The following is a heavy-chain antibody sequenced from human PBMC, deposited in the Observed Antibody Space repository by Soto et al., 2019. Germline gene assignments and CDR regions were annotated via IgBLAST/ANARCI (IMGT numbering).Heavy chain of an antibody. D-gene: IGHD2-8*01. CDR3: TRDPNGILDFDP. Sequence: GGSLRLSCAASGFTFSNYAMNWVRQAPGKGLEWVSFISDVGTTTHYADSVRGRFTISKDNAHNSLLLQMNSLRDEDTAVYYCTRDPNGILDFDPWGPGTLVTVSS. J-gene: IGHJ5*02. CDR2: ISDVGTTT. V-gene: IGHV3-48*02. CDR1: GFTFSNYA.